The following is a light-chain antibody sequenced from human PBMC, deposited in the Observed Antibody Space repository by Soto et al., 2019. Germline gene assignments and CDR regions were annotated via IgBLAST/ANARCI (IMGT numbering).Light chain of an antibody. J-gene: IGKJ3*01. Sequence: DIQMTQSPSSVSASVGDRVTITCRASQGVSSWVAWYQLKPGKAPNLLIYAASSLQSGVPSRFSASGSGTDFTLTISSLQPEDFATYYCQQADSFPFNFGPGTPVDIK. CDR1: QGVSSW. V-gene: IGKV1-12*01. CDR3: QQADSFPFN. CDR2: AAS.